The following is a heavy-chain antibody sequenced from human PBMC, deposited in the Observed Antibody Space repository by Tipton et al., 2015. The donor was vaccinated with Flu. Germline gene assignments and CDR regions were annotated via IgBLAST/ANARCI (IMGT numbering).Heavy chain of an antibody. J-gene: IGHJ5*02. CDR2: IYNNAYT. CDR3: ARRDYSNYVSQPKNWFDL. D-gene: IGHD4-11*01. V-gene: IGHV4-4*09. Sequence: TLSLTCTVSGGSIGSYYWNWIRQPPGKGLEWIGYIYNNAYTKYNPSLENRVTISVDTSKNQFSLKMSSVTAADTAVYFCARRDYSNYVSQPKNWFDLWGQGILVTVSA. CDR1: GGSIGSYY.